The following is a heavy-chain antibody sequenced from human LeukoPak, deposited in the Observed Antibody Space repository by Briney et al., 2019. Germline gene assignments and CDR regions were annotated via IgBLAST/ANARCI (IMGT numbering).Heavy chain of an antibody. D-gene: IGHD6-19*01. V-gene: IGHV4-59*01. CDR2: IYYSGST. CDR1: GGSISSYY. Sequence: SETLSLTCTVSGGSISSYYWNRIRQPPGKGLEWIGYIYYSGSTNYNPSLKSRVTISVDTSKNQFSLKLSSVTAADTAVYYCAKGGWYPESFQHWGQGALVTVSS. J-gene: IGHJ1*01. CDR3: AKGGWYPESFQH.